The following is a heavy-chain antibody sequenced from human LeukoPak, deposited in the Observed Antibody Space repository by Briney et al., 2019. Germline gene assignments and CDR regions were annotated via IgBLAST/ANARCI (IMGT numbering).Heavy chain of an antibody. D-gene: IGHD6-19*01. J-gene: IGHJ6*04. CDR1: EFTFSSYA. CDR2: ISYDGRNK. V-gene: IGHV3-30*04. Sequence: GGSLRLSCAASEFTFSSYAMHWVRQAPGKGLEWVAVISYDGRNKYYADSVKGRFTISRDNSKNTLYLQMNSLRAEDTAVYYCARDREWSRVYQYMDVWGKGTTVTVSS. CDR3: ARDREWSRVYQYMDV.